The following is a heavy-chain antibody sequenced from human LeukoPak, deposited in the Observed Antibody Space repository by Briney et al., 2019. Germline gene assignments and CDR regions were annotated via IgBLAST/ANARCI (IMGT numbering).Heavy chain of an antibody. CDR3: ARDYDSSGYYGY. CDR1: GGSFSGYY. V-gene: IGHV4-34*01. D-gene: IGHD3-22*01. J-gene: IGHJ4*02. CDR2: INHSGST. Sequence: SETLSLTCAVYGGSFSGYYWSWIRQPPGKGLEWIGEINHSGSTNYNPSLKSRVTISVDTSKNQFSLKLSSVTAADTAVYYCARDYDSSGYYGYCGQGTLVTVSS.